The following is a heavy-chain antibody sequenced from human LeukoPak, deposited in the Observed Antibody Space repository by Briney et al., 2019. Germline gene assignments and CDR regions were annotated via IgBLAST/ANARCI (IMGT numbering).Heavy chain of an antibody. V-gene: IGHV4-34*01. J-gene: IGHJ5*02. CDR1: GGSISSYY. CDR3: ARGVSSGFSDWFDP. CDR2: INHSGST. D-gene: IGHD6-19*01. Sequence: SETLSLTCTVSGGSISSYYWSWIRQPPGKGLEWIGEINHSGSTNYNPSLKSRVTISVDTSKNQFSLRLSSVTAADTAVYYCARGVSSGFSDWFDPWGQGTLVTVSS.